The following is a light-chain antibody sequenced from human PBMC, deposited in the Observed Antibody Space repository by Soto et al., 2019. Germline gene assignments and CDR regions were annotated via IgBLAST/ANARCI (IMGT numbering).Light chain of an antibody. V-gene: IGKV3-11*01. CDR2: DAS. CDR3: QQRSNWPPVT. CDR1: QSVGYH. J-gene: IGKJ4*01. Sequence: EIVLTQSPATLSLSPGERATLSCRASQSVGYHLAWSQQKPGQAPRLLIYDASNRATGIPARFSGSGSGTDFTLAISSLEPEDFAVYYCQQRSNWPPVTFGGGTKVEIK.